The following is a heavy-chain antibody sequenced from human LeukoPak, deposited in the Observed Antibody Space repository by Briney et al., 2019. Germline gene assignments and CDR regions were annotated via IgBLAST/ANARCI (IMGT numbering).Heavy chain of an antibody. CDR1: GGTFSSYA. V-gene: IGHV1-69*04. J-gene: IGHJ4*02. Sequence: SVKVSCKASGGTFSSYAISWVRQAPGQGLEWMGRIIPILGIANYAQKFQGRVTITADKSTSTAYMELSSLRSEDTAVYYCARDQIAVAGGGYFDYWGQGTLVTVSS. CDR3: ARDQIAVAGGGYFDY. D-gene: IGHD6-19*01. CDR2: IIPILGIA.